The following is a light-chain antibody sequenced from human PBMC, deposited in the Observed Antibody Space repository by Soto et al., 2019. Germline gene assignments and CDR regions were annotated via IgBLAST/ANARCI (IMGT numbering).Light chain of an antibody. Sequence: QSVLTQPASVSGSPGQSITLSCTGTSSDVGAYGYVSWYQQHPGKAPKLMIYEVSYRPSGVSNRFSGSKSGNAASLTISGPQAEDEADYYCSSYTTSSTEVFGGGTTLTVL. CDR2: EVS. CDR3: SSYTTSSTEV. J-gene: IGLJ2*01. CDR1: SSDVGAYGY. V-gene: IGLV2-14*01.